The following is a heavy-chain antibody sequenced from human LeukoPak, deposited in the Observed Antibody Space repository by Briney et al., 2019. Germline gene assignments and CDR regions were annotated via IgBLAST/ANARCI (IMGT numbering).Heavy chain of an antibody. CDR3: AKDVDIVATTNGGFDY. D-gene: IGHD5-12*01. CDR2: ISGSGDIT. V-gene: IGHV3-23*01. Sequence: GGSLRLSCAASGFTFGTYAMNWVRQAPGKGLEWVSGISGSGDITYYADSVKGRFTISRDNSKRTLYLRMNSLRAEDTAVYYCAKDVDIVATTNGGFDYWGQGTLVTVSS. CDR1: GFTFGTYA. J-gene: IGHJ4*02.